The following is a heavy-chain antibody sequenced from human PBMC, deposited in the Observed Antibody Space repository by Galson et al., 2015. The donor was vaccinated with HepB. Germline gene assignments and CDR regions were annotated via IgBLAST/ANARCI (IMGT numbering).Heavy chain of an antibody. Sequence: SLRLSCAASGFSIRSHYMNWVRQAPGKGLEWVSLIHGGNNKYYADSVKGRFTISRDDSSNTLYLQMNSLRAEDTGVYYCAQLGTGYWGQGTLVTVSS. CDR3: AQLGTGY. V-gene: IGHV3-53*01. J-gene: IGHJ4*02. D-gene: IGHD6-13*01. CDR2: IHGGNNK. CDR1: GFSIRSHY.